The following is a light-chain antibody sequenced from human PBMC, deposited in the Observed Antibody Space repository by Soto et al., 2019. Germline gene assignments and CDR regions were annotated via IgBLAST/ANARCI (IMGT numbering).Light chain of an antibody. J-gene: IGKJ3*01. CDR2: DAS. Sequence: DIPMTQSPSSLSASVGDRVTITCQASQDISNYLNWYQQKPGKAPKLLIYDASNLETGVPSRFSGSGSGTDFTFTISSLQPEDIATYYCQQYDNLPSVAFGPGTKVDIK. V-gene: IGKV1-33*01. CDR1: QDISNY. CDR3: QQYDNLPSVA.